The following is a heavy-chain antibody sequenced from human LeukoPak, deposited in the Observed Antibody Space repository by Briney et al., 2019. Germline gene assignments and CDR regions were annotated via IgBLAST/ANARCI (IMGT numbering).Heavy chain of an antibody. D-gene: IGHD6-19*01. Sequence: GGSLRLSCAASGFTFSSYAMSWVRQAPGKGLEWVSAISGSGGSTYYADSVKGRFTISRDNSKNTLYLQMNSLRAEDTAVYYCAKCRSSGWYLAEPFDYWGQGTLVTVSS. CDR1: GFTFSSYA. CDR3: AKCRSSGWYLAEPFDY. V-gene: IGHV3-23*01. J-gene: IGHJ4*02. CDR2: ISGSGGST.